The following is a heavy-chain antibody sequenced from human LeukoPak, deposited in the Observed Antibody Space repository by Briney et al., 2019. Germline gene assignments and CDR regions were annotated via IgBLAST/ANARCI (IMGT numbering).Heavy chain of an antibody. CDR3: AKVATETAMVTGGFDY. V-gene: IGHV3-30*02. CDR2: IRNDGSDK. D-gene: IGHD5-18*01. J-gene: IGHJ4*02. CDR1: GFTFSSYG. Sequence: GGSRRLSCAASGFTFSSYGIHWVRQAPGKGLDWVAFIRNDGSDKYYGDSVKGRFTISRDNSKNTVYLQMNSLRSEDTSVYFCAKVATETAMVTGGFDYWGQGTLVTVSS.